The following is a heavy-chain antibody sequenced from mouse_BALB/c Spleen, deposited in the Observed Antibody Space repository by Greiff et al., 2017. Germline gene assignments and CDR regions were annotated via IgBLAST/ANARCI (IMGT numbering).Heavy chain of an antibody. J-gene: IGHJ4*01. CDR1: GFSLTSYG. V-gene: IGHV2-4-1*01. D-gene: IGHD1-1*01. CDR3: ARNWDYGSSYRDYYAMDY. CDR2: IWSGGST. Sequence: QVQLKESGPGLVQPSQSLSITCTVSGFSLTSYGVHWVRQSPGKGLEWLGVIWSGGSTDYNAAFISRLSISKDNSKSQVFFKMNSLQADDTAIYYCARNWDYGSSYRDYYAMDYWGQGTSVTVSS.